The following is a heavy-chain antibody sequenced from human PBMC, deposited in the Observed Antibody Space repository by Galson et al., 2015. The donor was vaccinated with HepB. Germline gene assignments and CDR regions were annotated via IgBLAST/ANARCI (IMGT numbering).Heavy chain of an antibody. D-gene: IGHD2-2*01. CDR2: INPNSGGT. CDR3: ARLFGCSTTSWGVCDY. J-gene: IGHJ4*02. Sequence: SVKVSCKASGYTFIDYYMYWVRQAPGQGLEWMGWINPNSGGTNYAQKFQGRVTMTRDTSISTAYMELSRLRSDDTAVYYCARLFGCSTTSWGVCDYWGQGTLVTVSS. CDR1: GYTFIDYY. V-gene: IGHV1-2*02.